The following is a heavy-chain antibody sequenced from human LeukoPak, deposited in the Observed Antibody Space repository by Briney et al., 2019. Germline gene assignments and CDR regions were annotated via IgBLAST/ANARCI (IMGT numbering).Heavy chain of an antibody. CDR2: INHSGST. D-gene: IGHD5-18*01. J-gene: IGHJ6*02. CDR3: AREGWGYSYGLDYYYGMDV. Sequence: SETLSLTCAVYGGSFSGYYWSWIRQPPGKGLEWIGEINHSGSTNYNPSLKSRVTISVDTSKNQFSLKLSSVTAADTAVYYCAREGWGYSYGLDYYYGMDVWGQGTTVTVSS. V-gene: IGHV4-34*01. CDR1: GGSFSGYY.